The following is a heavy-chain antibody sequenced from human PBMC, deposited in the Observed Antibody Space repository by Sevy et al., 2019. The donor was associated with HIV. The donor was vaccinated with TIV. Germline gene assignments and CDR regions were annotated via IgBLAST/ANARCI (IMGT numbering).Heavy chain of an antibody. Sequence: GGSLRLSCAASGFTFSTYGMHWVRQAPGKGLEWVAVMWFDGSNTYYADSVRGRFTISRDNSKNTLFLVMNSLRAEDTAVYYCAKDYMLNLWRGYFDSWGQGTLVTVSS. CDR1: GFTFSTYG. CDR3: AKDYMLNLWRGYFDS. CDR2: MWFDGSNT. V-gene: IGHV3-33*06. D-gene: IGHD3-3*01. J-gene: IGHJ4*02.